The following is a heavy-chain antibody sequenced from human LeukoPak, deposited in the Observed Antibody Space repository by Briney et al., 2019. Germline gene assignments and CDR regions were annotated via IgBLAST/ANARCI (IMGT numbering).Heavy chain of an antibody. CDR2: ITAYNCDT. V-gene: IGHV1-18*01. CDR1: GYTFTSYG. D-gene: IGHD3-22*01. Sequence: PSVKVSCKASGYTFTSYGISWVRQAPGQGLEWMGWITAYNCDTNHALKLQGRVTMTTDTSTSTAYMELRSLRSDDTGLYYCARAVWPYDSSGYYPYWGQGTLVTVSS. CDR3: ARAVWPYDSSGYYPY. J-gene: IGHJ4*02.